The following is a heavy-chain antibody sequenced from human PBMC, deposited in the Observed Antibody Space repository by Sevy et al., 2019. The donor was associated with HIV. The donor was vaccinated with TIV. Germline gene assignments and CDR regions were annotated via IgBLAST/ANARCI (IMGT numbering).Heavy chain of an antibody. CDR1: GFTLNSYW. CDR2: INQDGSVK. CDR3: VRAIAAAGSF. D-gene: IGHD6-13*01. J-gene: IGHJ4*02. V-gene: IGHV3-7*01. Sequence: GGSLRLSCAASGFTLNSYWMSWVRQAPGKGLEWVANINQDGSVKYYVDSVKGRFTMSRDNPRNSLYLRMNSLRAEDTALYYCVRAIAAAGSFWGQGTLVTVSS.